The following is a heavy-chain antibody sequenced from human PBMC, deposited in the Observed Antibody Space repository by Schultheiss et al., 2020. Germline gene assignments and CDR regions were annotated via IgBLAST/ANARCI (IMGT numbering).Heavy chain of an antibody. J-gene: IGHJ6*02. D-gene: IGHD2-21*01. Sequence: WGSMRLSCAASGFTVSSNYMSWVRQAPGKGLEWVGHIKLNSDGGTTDYAAPVQGRFTISRDDSNNTLYLQMNSLRAEDTALYYCAKAIPNYYYYGLDVWGQGTPVTVAS. CDR3: AKAIPNYYYYGLDV. V-gene: IGHV3-15*01. CDR2: IKLNSDGGTT. CDR1: GFTVSSNY.